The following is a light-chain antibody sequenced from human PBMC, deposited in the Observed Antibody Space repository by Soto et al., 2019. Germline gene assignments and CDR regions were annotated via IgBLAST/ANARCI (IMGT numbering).Light chain of an antibody. J-gene: IGKJ1*01. V-gene: IGKV3-20*01. Sequence: VLTQSPATLSLSPGERATLSCRSSQNFGSSYLPWYQQTRGQAPRTLICGPSSSATGIPDTISGRGSGAGFTLTIGKLEPKEFAVYYCQKYVRSPTQFGQVTKLDIK. CDR3: QKYVRSPTQ. CDR1: QNFGSSY. CDR2: GPS.